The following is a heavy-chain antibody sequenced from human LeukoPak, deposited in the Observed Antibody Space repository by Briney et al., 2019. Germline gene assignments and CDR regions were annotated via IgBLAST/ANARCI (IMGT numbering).Heavy chain of an antibody. CDR1: GFTFSNYA. CDR3: AKDLSEFTMVVVIMID. D-gene: IGHD3-22*01. V-gene: IGHV3-23*01. J-gene: IGHJ6*02. Sequence: SGGSLRLSCAASGFTFSNYAMTWVRQAPGKGLEWVSAIRGSGTGTYYADSVKGRFTISRDNSKDTVYLQMNSLRAEDTAVYYCAKDLSEFTMVVVIMIDWGQGTTVTVSS. CDR2: IRGSGTGT.